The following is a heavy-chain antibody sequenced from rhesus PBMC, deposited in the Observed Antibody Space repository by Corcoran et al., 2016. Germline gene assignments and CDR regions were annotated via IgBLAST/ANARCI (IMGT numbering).Heavy chain of an antibody. D-gene: IGHD6-25*01. CDR3: ARGSGSWPYYFDY. Sequence: QVQLQESGPGVVKPSETLSLTCAVSGGSISSGYDWRWLRPPPGKGLVWIGYNYGSSGSTKSNPSLKNRVNISKDASKNQFSLKLSSVTAADTAVYFCARGSGSWPYYFDYWGQGVLVTVSS. J-gene: IGHJ4*01. V-gene: IGHV4-76*01. CDR1: GGSISSGYD. CDR2: NYGSSGST.